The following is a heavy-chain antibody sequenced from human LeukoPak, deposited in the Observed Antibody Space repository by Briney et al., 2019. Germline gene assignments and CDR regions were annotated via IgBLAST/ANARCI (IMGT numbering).Heavy chain of an antibody. V-gene: IGHV4-34*01. J-gene: IGHJ4*02. CDR1: VGFFSGYY. D-gene: IGHD3-10*01. Sequence: SEALSLTCAVYVGFFSGYYWSWIRQPPGKGLDGIGGSNLSGSTNYILSLMRGGTISVDTSKNQFSLKLSSVTAADTAVYYCARRRLLWCAELGGNYFDYWGQGTLVTVSS. CDR2: SNLSGST. CDR3: ARRRLLWCAELGGNYFDY.